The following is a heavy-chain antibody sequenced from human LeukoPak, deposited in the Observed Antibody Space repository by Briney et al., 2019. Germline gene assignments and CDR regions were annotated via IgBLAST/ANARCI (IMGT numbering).Heavy chain of an antibody. CDR2: IWYDGSNK. CDR3: ARDAGRYFDWLGY. Sequence: GGSLRLSCAASGFTFSSYGMHWVRQAPGKGLEWVAVIWYDGSNKYYADSVKGRFTISRDDSKNTLYLQMNSLRAEDTAVYYCARDAGRYFDWLGYWGQGTLVTVSS. V-gene: IGHV3-33*01. CDR1: GFTFSSYG. D-gene: IGHD3-9*01. J-gene: IGHJ4*02.